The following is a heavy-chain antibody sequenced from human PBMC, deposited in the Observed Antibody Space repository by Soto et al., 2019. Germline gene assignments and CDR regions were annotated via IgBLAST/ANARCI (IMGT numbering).Heavy chain of an antibody. D-gene: IGHD3-22*01. Sequence: SETLSLTCTVSGGSISSGDYYRSWIRQPPGKGLEWIGYIYYSGSTYYNPSLKSRVTISVDTSKNQFSLKLSSVTAADTAVYYCARSGYYYDSSGYYYWGQGTLVTVSS. CDR3: ARSGYYYDSSGYYY. V-gene: IGHV4-30-4*01. J-gene: IGHJ4*02. CDR2: IYYSGST. CDR1: GGSISSGDYY.